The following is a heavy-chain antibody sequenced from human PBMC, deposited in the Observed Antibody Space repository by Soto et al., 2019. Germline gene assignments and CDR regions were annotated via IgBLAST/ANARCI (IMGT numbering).Heavy chain of an antibody. D-gene: IGHD3-3*01. CDR2: ISISGNT. V-gene: IGHV4-59*01. CDR3: ARGREDFHAGSGPRWMWLAP. J-gene: IGHJ5*02. CDR1: GGSISSEL. Sequence: PSETLPLTCTVSGGSISSELWSWFRQPPGQELEWIGYISISGNTDYSPSLKSRATISADTSRNQFSLKLRSVNTADTAVYFCARGREDFHAGSGPRWMWLAPWGQGTLVTVS.